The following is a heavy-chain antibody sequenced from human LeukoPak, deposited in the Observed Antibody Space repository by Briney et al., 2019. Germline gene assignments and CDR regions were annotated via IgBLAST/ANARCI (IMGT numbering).Heavy chain of an antibody. CDR2: LYYSGST. J-gene: IGHJ3*02. CDR1: GGSISSYY. CDR3: ARSVTTRANDAFDI. Sequence: SETLSLTCTVSGGSISSYYWSWIRQPPGKGLEWIGYLYYSGSTNCNPSLKSRVTVSVGTSKNQFSLKLSSVTAADTAVYYCARSVTTRANDAFDIWGQGTMVTVSS. D-gene: IGHD4-17*01. V-gene: IGHV4-59*08.